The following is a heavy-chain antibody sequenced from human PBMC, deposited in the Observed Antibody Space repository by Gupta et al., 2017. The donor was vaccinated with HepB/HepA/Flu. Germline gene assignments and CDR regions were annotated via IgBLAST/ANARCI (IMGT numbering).Heavy chain of an antibody. CDR1: GGSISSYY. CDR2: IYTSGST. V-gene: IGHV4-4*07. Sequence: QVQLQESVPGLVKPSETLSLTCTVSGGSISSYYWSWIRQPAGKGLEWIGRIYTSGSTNYNPSLKSRVTMSVDTSKNQFSLKLSSVTAADTAVYYCARERDCSSTSCHAMDYYYYYMDVWGKGTTVTVSS. D-gene: IGHD2-2*01. CDR3: ARERDCSSTSCHAMDYYYYYMDV. J-gene: IGHJ6*03.